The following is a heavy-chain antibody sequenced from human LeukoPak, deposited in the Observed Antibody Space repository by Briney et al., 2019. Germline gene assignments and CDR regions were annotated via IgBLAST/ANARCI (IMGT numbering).Heavy chain of an antibody. CDR1: GYTFTSYY. CDR3: ARDPGYCSSTSCYMGIDYYYYYGMDV. D-gene: IGHD2-2*02. CDR2: INPSGGST. J-gene: IGHJ6*02. V-gene: IGHV1-46*01. Sequence: ASVKVSCKASGYTFTSYYMHWVRQAPGQGLEWMGIINPSGGSTSYAQKFQGRVTMTRDTSTSTVYMELSSLRSEDTAVYYCARDPGYCSSTSCYMGIDYYYYYGMDVWGQGTTVTVSS.